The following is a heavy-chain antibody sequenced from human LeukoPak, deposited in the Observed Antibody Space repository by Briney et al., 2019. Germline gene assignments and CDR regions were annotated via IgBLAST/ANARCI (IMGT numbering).Heavy chain of an antibody. CDR2: ISAYNGNT. J-gene: IGHJ4*02. V-gene: IGHV1-18*01. Sequence: ASVTVSCKASGGTFSSYGISWVRQAPGQGLEWMGWISAYNGNTNYAQKLQGRVTMTTDTSTSTAYMELRSLRSDDTAVYYCARGVRLINPHDYWGQGTLVTVSS. CDR1: GGTFSSYG. CDR3: ARGVRLINPHDY. D-gene: IGHD3-10*01.